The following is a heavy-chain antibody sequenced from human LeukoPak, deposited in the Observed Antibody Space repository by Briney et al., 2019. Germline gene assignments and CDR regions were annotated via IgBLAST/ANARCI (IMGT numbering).Heavy chain of an antibody. CDR3: ARDSRKLLWFGGYFDY. V-gene: IGHV4-39*07. J-gene: IGHJ4*02. CDR1: GGSISSSSYY. Sequence: SETLSLTCTVSGGSISSSSYYWGWIRQPPGKGLEWIGSIYYSGSTYYNPSLKSRVTISVDTSKNQFSLKLSSVTAADTAVRYCARDSRKLLWFGGYFDYWGQGTLVTVSS. CDR2: IYYSGST. D-gene: IGHD3-10*01.